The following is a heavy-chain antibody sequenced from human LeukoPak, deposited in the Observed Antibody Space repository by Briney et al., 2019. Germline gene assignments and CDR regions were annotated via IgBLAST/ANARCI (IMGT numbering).Heavy chain of an antibody. CDR2: ITWNNGDI. J-gene: IGHJ4*02. CDR3: ARGGAYYYDSSGTFDY. D-gene: IGHD3-22*01. V-gene: IGHV3-9*01. CDR1: GFTFDDYA. Sequence: GGSLRLSCATSGFTFDDYAMHWVRQAPGKGLEWVSGITWNNGDIGYADSVRGRFTISRDNAKNSLYLQMNSLRAGDTAVYYCARGGAYYYDSSGTFDYWGQGTLVTVSS.